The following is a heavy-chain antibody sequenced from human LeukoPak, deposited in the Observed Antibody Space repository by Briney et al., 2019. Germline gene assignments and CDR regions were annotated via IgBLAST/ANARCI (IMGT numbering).Heavy chain of an antibody. V-gene: IGHV1-69*05. CDR1: GGTFSSYA. J-gene: IGHJ4*02. CDR2: IIPIFGTA. D-gene: IGHD3-3*01. CDR3: ARADVDRYYDFWSGYFFDY. Sequence: ASVKVSCKASGGTFSSYAISWVRQAPGQGLEWMGWIIPIFGTANYAQKFQGRVTITTDESTSTAYMELSSLRSEDTAVYYCARADVDRYYDFWSGYFFDYWGQGTLVTVSS.